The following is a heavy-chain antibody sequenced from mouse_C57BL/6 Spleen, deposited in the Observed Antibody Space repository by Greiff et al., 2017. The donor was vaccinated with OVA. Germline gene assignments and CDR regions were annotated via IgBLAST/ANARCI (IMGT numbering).Heavy chain of an antibody. CDR1: GYTFTDYY. Sequence: VQLQQSGPELVKPGASVKISCKASGYTFTDYYMNWVKQSHGKSLEWIGDINPNNGGTSYNQKFKGKATLTVDKSSSTAYMELRSLTSEDSAVXYCARLTGMDYWGQGTSVTVSS. CDR3: ARLTGMDY. V-gene: IGHV1-26*01. CDR2: INPNNGGT. D-gene: IGHD4-1*01. J-gene: IGHJ4*01.